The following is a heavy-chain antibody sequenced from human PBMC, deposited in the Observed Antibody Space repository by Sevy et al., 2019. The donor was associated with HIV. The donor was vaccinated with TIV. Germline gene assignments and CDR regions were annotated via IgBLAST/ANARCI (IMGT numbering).Heavy chain of an antibody. CDR3: AREGSLRYFDL. J-gene: IGHJ2*01. Sequence: GGSLRLSCAASEFTFRDSYMNWIRQAPGRGLEWVSYISSDGTTIYYADSVKGRFTISRDNAKNSLYLQMNTLRAEDTAVYYCAREGSLRYFDLWGLGTLVTVSS. V-gene: IGHV3-11*01. CDR2: ISSDGTTI. D-gene: IGHD3-10*01. CDR1: EFTFRDSY.